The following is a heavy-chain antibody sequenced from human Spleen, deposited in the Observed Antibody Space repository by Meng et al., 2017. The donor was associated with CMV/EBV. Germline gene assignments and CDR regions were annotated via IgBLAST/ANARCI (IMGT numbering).Heavy chain of an antibody. J-gene: IGHJ5*02. CDR2: INDSGNT. CDR1: GGSFSNYY. D-gene: IGHD2-8*01. Sequence: GSLRLSCVVSGGSFSNYYWSWIRQAPGKGLEWIGDINDSGNTDYNPSLMSRVTLSTDTSKSQFSLNLTSVTAADTAVYYCARPGGVHSRLYSWFDAWGQGILVTVSS. CDR3: ARPGGVHSRLYSWFDA. V-gene: IGHV4-34*01.